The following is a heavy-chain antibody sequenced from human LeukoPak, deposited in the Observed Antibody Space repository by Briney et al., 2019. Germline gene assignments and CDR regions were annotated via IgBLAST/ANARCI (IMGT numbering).Heavy chain of an antibody. V-gene: IGHV3-23*01. CDR2: ITGSGGNT. CDR3: AKWGDYDVLTGYYVSDY. Sequence: PPGGSLRLSCAASGFTFSNYAMSWVRKAPGKGLEWVSAITGSGGNTYYAYSVEGRFTISRDNSKNTVFLQMNSLRAEDTAVYYCAKWGDYDVLTGYYVSDYWGQGTLVTVSS. J-gene: IGHJ4*02. D-gene: IGHD3-9*01. CDR1: GFTFSNYA.